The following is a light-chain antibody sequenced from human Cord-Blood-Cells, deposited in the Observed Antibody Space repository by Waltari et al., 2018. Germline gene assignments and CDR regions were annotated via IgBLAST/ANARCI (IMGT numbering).Light chain of an antibody. CDR2: GAS. J-gene: IGKJ1*01. CDR1: QSVSSSY. V-gene: IGKV3-20*01. CDR3: QQYGSSPPT. Sequence: EIVLTQSPGTLSLSPGERATLSCRASQSVSSSYLAWYQQKPGQAPRLRIYGASSRATGIPDRFSSSGSGTDFTLTISRLEPEDFAVYYCQQYGSSPPTFGQGTKVEIK.